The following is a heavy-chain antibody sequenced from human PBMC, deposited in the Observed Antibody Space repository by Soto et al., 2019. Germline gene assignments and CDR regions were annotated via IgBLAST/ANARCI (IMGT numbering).Heavy chain of an antibody. D-gene: IGHD2-2*01. CDR1: GCTCSSYA. CDR2: ISGSGGST. Sequence: PGGSLRLSCAASGCTCSSYAMIWVRQAPGKGLEWVSAISGSGGSTYYADSVKGRFTISRDNSKNTLYLQMNSLRAEDTAVYYCAKWGHIVLVPAARPFDPWGQGTLVTVSS. CDR3: AKWGHIVLVPAARPFDP. J-gene: IGHJ5*02. V-gene: IGHV3-23*01.